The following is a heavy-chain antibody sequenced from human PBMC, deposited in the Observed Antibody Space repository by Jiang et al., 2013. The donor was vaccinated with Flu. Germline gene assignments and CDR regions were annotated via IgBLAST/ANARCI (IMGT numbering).Heavy chain of an antibody. CDR1: GGSISRGSNY. J-gene: IGHJ4*02. D-gene: IGHD6-13*01. Sequence: PGLVKPSQTLSLTCNVSGGSISRGSNYWSWIRQPAGRGLEWIGRIFTSGSTNYNPSLKSRVTMSVDTSKNQFSLKLSSVTAADTAVYYCARGKAAGTNFDYWGQGTLVTVSS. V-gene: IGHV4-61*02. CDR2: IFTSGST. CDR3: ARGKAAGTNFDY.